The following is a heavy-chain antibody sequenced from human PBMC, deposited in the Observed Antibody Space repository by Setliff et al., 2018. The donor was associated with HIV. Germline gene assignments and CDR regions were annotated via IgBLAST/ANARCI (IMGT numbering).Heavy chain of an antibody. Sequence: CEASGFRVTDTYMAWVRQAPGKGLEWVTLIYKAGKTYYADFVKGRFTIARDDTKNTVSLQMTNLEPGDTAMYYCAKGGYGGAYYVAGYWGQGTKVTVSS. D-gene: IGHD5-18*01. CDR3: AKGGYGGAYYVAGY. CDR1: GFRVTDTY. V-gene: IGHV3-53*01. J-gene: IGHJ4*02. CDR2: IYKAGKT.